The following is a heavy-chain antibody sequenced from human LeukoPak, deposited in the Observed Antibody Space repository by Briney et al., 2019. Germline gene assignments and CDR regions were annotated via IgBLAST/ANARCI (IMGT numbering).Heavy chain of an antibody. D-gene: IGHD2-2*01. CDR1: GFTFSSYA. V-gene: IGHV3-7*03. CDR3: ARAGGYCSSTSCSPDY. CDR2: IKQDGSEK. J-gene: IGHJ4*02. Sequence: PGRSLRLSCAASGFTFSSYAMHWVRQAPGKGLEWVANIKQDGSEKYYVDSVKGRFTISRDNAKNTLYLQMNGLRGEDTALYYCARAGGYCSSTSCSPDYWGQGTLVTVSS.